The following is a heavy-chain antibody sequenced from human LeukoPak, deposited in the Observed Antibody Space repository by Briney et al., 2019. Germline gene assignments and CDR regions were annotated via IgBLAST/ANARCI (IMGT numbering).Heavy chain of an antibody. V-gene: IGHV3-30*02. CDR3: AECSAGNCDIDY. D-gene: IGHD2-15*01. Sequence: GGSLRLSCAASGFSFSSYGMHWVRQAPGKGLEWLTFIWFDGSQTYYADSVKGRFTISRDNSKNTLYLQMNSLRTEDTAMYYCAECSAGNCDIDYWGQGTLVTVSS. CDR1: GFSFSSYG. CDR2: IWFDGSQT. J-gene: IGHJ4*02.